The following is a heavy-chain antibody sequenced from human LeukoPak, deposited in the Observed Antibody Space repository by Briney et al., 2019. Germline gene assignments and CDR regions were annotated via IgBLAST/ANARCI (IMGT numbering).Heavy chain of an antibody. CDR1: GFPFSNAW. D-gene: IGHD3-22*01. CDR2: ITSKTNRGTT. Sequence: GGSLRLSCAASGFPFSNAWMTWVRQAPGKGLEWVGRITSKTNRGTTDYAAPVKGRFTVSRDDSKNMLYLQMNSLGTEGTAVYYCTTDRGITYYYDSSGRGIDYWGQGTLVTVSS. V-gene: IGHV3-15*01. J-gene: IGHJ4*02. CDR3: TTDRGITYYYDSSGRGIDY.